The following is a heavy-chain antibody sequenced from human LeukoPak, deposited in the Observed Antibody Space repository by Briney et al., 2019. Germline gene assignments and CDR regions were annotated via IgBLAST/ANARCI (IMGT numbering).Heavy chain of an antibody. V-gene: IGHV3-74*01. D-gene: IGHD6-19*01. CDR2: IKTDGTST. Sequence: TGGSLRLSCAASGFTFSSYWMHWVRQAPGKGLVWVSRIKTDGTSTSYADSVKGRFTISRDNAKNTVYLQMNSLRAEDTAVYYCARDRSQTTVAGTRLWEFYDYWGQGTLVTVSS. CDR3: ARDRSQTTVAGTRLWEFYDY. CDR1: GFTFSSYW. J-gene: IGHJ4*02.